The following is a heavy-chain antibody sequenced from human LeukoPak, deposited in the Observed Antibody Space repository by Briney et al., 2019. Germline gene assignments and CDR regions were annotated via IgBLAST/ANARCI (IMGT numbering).Heavy chain of an antibody. D-gene: IGHD6-25*01. J-gene: IGHJ6*02. CDR1: GGSINSFF. V-gene: IGHV4-59*01. Sequence: SETLSLTCTVSGGSINSFFWNRIRQTPGKGLEWIGYISFSGITNYNPSLQSRVSMSVDTSKNEFSLRLSSVTAADTAVYYCARGGSRQNFYYYGLDVWGQGTTVTVSS. CDR3: ARGGSRQNFYYYGLDV. CDR2: ISFSGIT.